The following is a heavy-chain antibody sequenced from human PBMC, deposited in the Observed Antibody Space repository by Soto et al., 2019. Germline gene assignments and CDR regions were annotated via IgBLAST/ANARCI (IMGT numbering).Heavy chain of an antibody. CDR3: ARDDVQLEHNWFDP. CDR1: GYTFTSYA. J-gene: IGHJ5*02. D-gene: IGHD1-1*01. Sequence: ASVKVSCKASGYTFTSYAMHWVRQAPGQRLEWMGWINAGNGNTKYSQKFQGRVTITRDTSASTAYMELSSLRSEDTAVYYCARDDVQLEHNWFDPWGQGTLVTVSS. V-gene: IGHV1-3*01. CDR2: INAGNGNT.